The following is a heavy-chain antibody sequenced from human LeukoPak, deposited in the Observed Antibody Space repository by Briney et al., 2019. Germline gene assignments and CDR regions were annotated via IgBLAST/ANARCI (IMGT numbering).Heavy chain of an antibody. J-gene: IGHJ4*02. V-gene: IGHV1-69*01. Sequence: SVKVSCKASGGTFSSFAISWVRQAPGQGLEWMGGIIPIFGTANYAQKFQGRVTITADESTSTAYMELSSLRSEDTAVYYCARDQGYRYGYGDFDYWGQGTLVTVSS. D-gene: IGHD5-18*01. CDR2: IIPIFGTA. CDR3: ARDQGYRYGYGDFDY. CDR1: GGTFSSFA.